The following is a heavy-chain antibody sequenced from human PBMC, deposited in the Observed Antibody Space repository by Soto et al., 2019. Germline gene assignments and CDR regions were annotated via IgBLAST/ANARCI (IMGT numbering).Heavy chain of an antibody. CDR2: ISGSGGST. D-gene: IGHD2-2*01. CDR3: AKSPVVPAADYWYFDL. V-gene: IGHV3-23*01. Sequence: GGSLRLSCAASGFTFSSYAMSWVRQAPGKGLEWVSAISGSGGSTYYADSVKGRFTISRDNSKNTLYLQMNSLRAEDTAVYYCAKSPVVPAADYWYFDLWGRGTLVTVSS. J-gene: IGHJ2*01. CDR1: GFTFSSYA.